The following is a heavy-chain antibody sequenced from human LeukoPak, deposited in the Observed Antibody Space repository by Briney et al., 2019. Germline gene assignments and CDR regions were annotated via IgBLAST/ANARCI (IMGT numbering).Heavy chain of an antibody. CDR1: GFTFSSYA. CDR3: VRDGGSLTLSNTGNYFDY. D-gene: IGHD3-16*01. CDR2: ISGSGGST. J-gene: IGHJ4*02. V-gene: IGHV3-23*01. Sequence: GGSLRLSCAASGFTFSSYATSWVRQAPGKGLEWVSAISGSGGSTYYADSVKGRFTISRDNSKNTLYLQMESLTPEDTAVYYCVRDGGSLTLSNTGNYFDYWGQGTRVTVSS.